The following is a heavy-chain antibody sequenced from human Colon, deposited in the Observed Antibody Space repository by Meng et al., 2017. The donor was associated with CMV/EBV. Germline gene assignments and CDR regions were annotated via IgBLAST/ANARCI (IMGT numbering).Heavy chain of an antibody. J-gene: IGHJ4*02. CDR2: ISSSSSFI. V-gene: IGHV3-21*01. CDR1: GFTFSSYE. CDR3: ARGLGTPT. D-gene: IGHD1-14*01. Sequence: GGSLRLSCAASGFTFSSYEMNWVRQAPGTGLQWISSISSSSSFIYYADSVRGRFTISRENAKRSLYLQMDDLRVEDTAVYYCARGLGTPTWGQGTLVTVSS.